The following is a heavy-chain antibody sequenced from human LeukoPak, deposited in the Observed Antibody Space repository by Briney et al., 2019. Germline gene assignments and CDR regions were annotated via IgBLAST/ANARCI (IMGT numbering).Heavy chain of an antibody. CDR3: GRVRTEWYLDL. CDR2: IRQDGNEI. D-gene: IGHD3/OR15-3a*01. V-gene: IGHV3-7*01. CDR1: GFIFSSSW. Sequence: PGGSLRLSCAASGFIFSSSWMTWVRQAPGLGLEWVANIRQDGNEIFYVDSVKGRFTITRDNAKNSLYLQMNSLRAEDTAIYYCGRVRTEWYLDLWGRGTLVTVSS. J-gene: IGHJ2*01.